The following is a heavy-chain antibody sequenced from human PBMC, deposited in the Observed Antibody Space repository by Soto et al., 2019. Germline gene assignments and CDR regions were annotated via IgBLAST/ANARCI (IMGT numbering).Heavy chain of an antibody. J-gene: IGHJ5*02. Sequence: GSLRLSCAASGFTVSRNYMSWVRQAPGKGLEWVSVIYSGGSTYYADSVKGRFTISRDNSKNTLYLQMNSLRAEDTAVYYCARDHAYGSGLDWFDPWGQGTLVTVSS. CDR2: IYSGGST. CDR1: GFTVSRNY. V-gene: IGHV3-66*01. CDR3: ARDHAYGSGLDWFDP. D-gene: IGHD3-10*01.